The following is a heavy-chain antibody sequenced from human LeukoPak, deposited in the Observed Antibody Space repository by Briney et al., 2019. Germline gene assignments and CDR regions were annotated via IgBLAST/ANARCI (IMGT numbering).Heavy chain of an antibody. CDR2: IVPIFGTA. CDR3: ARAGSSGSWFDP. Sequence: VASVKVSRKASGGTFSSYAISWVRQAPGQGLEWMGGIVPIFGTANYAQKFQGRVTITADKSTSTAYMELSSLRSEDMAVYYCARAGSSGSWFDPWGQGTLVTVSS. D-gene: IGHD6-19*01. CDR1: GGTFSSYA. J-gene: IGHJ5*02. V-gene: IGHV1-69*06.